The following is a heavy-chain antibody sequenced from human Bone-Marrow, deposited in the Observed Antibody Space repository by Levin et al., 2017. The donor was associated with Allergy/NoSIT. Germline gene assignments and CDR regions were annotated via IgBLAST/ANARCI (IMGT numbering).Heavy chain of an antibody. CDR2: INWNGGSI. CDR1: GFTFDDYG. Sequence: GESLKISCAASGFTFDDYGMSWVRQTPGKGLEWVSSINWNGGSIGYADSVKGRFTISRDNAKNSLFLQMNSLRAEDTALYYCAREQKVYWFAEMNTWFAPWGQGTLVTVSS. V-gene: IGHV3-20*04. CDR3: AREQKVYWFAEMNTWFAP. D-gene: IGHD3-10*01. J-gene: IGHJ5*02.